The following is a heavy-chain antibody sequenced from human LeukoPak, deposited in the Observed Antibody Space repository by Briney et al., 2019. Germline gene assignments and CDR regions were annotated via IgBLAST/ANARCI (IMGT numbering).Heavy chain of an antibody. CDR1: GYIFISHG. Sequence: GASVKVSCKASGYIFISHGISWVRQAPGQGLEWMGWISPHNGKTEYAQKFQGRVSMTRDRSTSTVYMELRSLRSDDTAVYYCARESPPLTTVITKYYQYFMDAWGKGTTVTVSS. CDR3: ARESPPLTTVITKYYQYFMDA. D-gene: IGHD4-23*01. V-gene: IGHV1-18*04. CDR2: ISPHNGKT. J-gene: IGHJ6*03.